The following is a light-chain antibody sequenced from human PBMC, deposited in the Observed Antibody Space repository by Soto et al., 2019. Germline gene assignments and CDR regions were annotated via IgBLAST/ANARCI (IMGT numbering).Light chain of an antibody. Sequence: EIVLTQSPGTLSWSPGERATLSCRASQSVSSYLAWYQQKPGQAPRLLIYGASSRATGIPDRFSGSGSGTDFTLTISGLEPEDFAVYYCQCGSSPPITFGPGTKVDIK. CDR2: GAS. J-gene: IGKJ3*01. CDR3: QCGSSPPIT. V-gene: IGKV3-20*01. CDR1: QSVSSY.